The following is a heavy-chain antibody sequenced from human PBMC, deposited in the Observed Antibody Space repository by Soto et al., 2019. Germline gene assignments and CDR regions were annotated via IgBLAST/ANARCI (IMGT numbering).Heavy chain of an antibody. D-gene: IGHD6-6*01. V-gene: IGHV1-69*01. CDR3: ARDRGDSSSS. J-gene: IGHJ4*02. CDR2: FIPIFGRA. Sequence: VSCKASGGSFSSYAISMGRQAPGPGLGWLGGFIPIFGRAKSDQKFPGSTTLTADVATPTDYMELSSMRSEDTDVYYCARDRGDSSSSWGQGTLVTVSS. CDR1: GGSFSSYA.